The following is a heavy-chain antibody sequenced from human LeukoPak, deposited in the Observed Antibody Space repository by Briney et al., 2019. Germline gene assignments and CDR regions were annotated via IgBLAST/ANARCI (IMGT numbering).Heavy chain of an antibody. J-gene: IGHJ2*01. D-gene: IGHD4-11*01. CDR1: GGSVSSGSHY. CDR2: LHYTGST. CDR3: ARGTVTTRYFDF. V-gene: IGHV4-61*01. Sequence: SETLSLTCTVSGGSVSSGSHYWSWIRQPPGKGLEWIGYLHYTGSTNYNPSLKSRVTISVETSKNQFSLRLNSVTAADTAVYYCARGTVTTRYFDFWGRGTLVTVSS.